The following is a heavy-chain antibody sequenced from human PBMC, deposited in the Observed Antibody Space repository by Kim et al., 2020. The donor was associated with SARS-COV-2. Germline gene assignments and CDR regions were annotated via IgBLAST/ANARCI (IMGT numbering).Heavy chain of an antibody. V-gene: IGHV4-39*07. Sequence: YNPSLKRRVTISVDTSKNQFSLKLSSVTAADTAVYYCAGDRGDSYGVDVWGQGTTVTVSS. CDR3: AGDRGDSYGVDV. J-gene: IGHJ6*02. D-gene: IGHD3-16*01.